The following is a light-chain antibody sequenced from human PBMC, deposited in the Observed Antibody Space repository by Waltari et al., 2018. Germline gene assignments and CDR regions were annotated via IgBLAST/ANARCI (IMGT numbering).Light chain of an antibody. V-gene: IGLV1-51*01. CDR2: DGN. J-gene: IGLJ2*01. CDR3: GAWDSSLSVVI. CDR1: SSNIGGIV. Sequence: QSVLTQPPSVSAAPGQKVTISCSGSSSNIGGIVVSWYQHLPGTAPKLLIYDGNKRPSGIPDRFFGSKSGTVATLGITGLQTGDEADYFCGAWDSSLSVVIFGGGTKLTVL.